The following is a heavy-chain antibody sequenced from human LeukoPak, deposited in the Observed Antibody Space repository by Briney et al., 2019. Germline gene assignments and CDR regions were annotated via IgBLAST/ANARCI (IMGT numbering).Heavy chain of an antibody. J-gene: IGHJ4*02. CDR2: MYSGSRT. CDR1: GFTFSNYY. CDR3: ARRAGAYSHPYDY. D-gene: IGHD4/OR15-4a*01. V-gene: IGHV3-53*01. Sequence: GGSLRLSCAASGFTFSNYYMSWVRQAPGKGLEWVSVMYSGSRTDYAESVKGRFTISRDNSKNTLYLQMNSLRAEDTAVYYCARRAGAYSHPYDYWGQGTLVTVSS.